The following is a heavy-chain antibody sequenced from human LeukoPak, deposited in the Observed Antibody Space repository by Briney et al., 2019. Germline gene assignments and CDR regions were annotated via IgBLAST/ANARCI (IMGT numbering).Heavy chain of an antibody. D-gene: IGHD2-21*01. CDR1: GDSVSSNSAA. J-gene: IGHJ5*02. V-gene: IGHV6-1*01. CDR3: ARDTFVVPGDSWFDP. CDR2: TYYRSKWYN. Sequence: SQTLSLTCAISGDSVSSNSAAWNWIRQSPSRGLEWLGRTYYRSKWYNDYAISVRSRITINPDTSKNQFSLQLNSVTPEDTAVYYCARDTFVVPGDSWFDPWGQGTLVTVSS.